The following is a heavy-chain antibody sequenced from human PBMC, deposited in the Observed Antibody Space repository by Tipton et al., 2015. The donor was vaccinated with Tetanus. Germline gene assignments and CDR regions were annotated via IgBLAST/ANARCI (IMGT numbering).Heavy chain of an antibody. CDR2: ISYSEST. D-gene: IGHD1-26*01. Sequence: TLSLTCTVSSGSISTSDYYWDWIRQPPGKGLEWIGSISYSESTYYNPSLKSRVTISVDTSKSLFSLRLSSVTAADTAVYFCARRKVGRQFVDYWGQGTLVTVSS. J-gene: IGHJ4*02. CDR3: ARRKVGRQFVDY. CDR1: SGSISTSDYY. V-gene: IGHV4-39*01.